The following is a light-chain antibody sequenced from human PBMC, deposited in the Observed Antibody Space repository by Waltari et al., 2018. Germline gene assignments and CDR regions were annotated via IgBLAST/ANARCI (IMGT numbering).Light chain of an antibody. V-gene: IGLV3-1*01. CDR2: QDN. J-gene: IGLJ2*01. CDR1: KSGDKY. CDR3: QAWDNSTVV. Sequence: SYELTQPPSVSVSPGQTASIACSGDKSGDKYACWYQQKPGQSPVMVIYQDNKRPSGIPERFSGSNSGNTATLTISGTQAMDEADYYCQAWDNSTVVFGGGTKVTVL.